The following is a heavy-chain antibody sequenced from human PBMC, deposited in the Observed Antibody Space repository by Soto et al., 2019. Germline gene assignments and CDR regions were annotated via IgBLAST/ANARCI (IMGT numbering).Heavy chain of an antibody. D-gene: IGHD1-1*01. Sequence: GESLKISCKTSGYSFANYWIGWVRQMPGKGLEWMGIIYPGDSDKKYRYSPSFQGQVTISVDKSISTAYLQWSSLKASDTAIYYCARHIDAYNGKDHWGQGTLVTVSS. CDR2: IYPGDSDKKY. CDR3: ARHIDAYNGKDH. V-gene: IGHV5-51*01. J-gene: IGHJ4*02. CDR1: GYSFANYW.